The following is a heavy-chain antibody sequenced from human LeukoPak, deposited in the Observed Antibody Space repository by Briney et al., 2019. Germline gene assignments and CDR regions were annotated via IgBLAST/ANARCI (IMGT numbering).Heavy chain of an antibody. CDR3: ASEMGGNALDY. V-gene: IGHV3-30*04. Sequence: GRSLRLSCAASGFTFSSYAMHWVRQAPGKGLEWVAVISYDGSNKYYADSVRGRFTISRDNSKNTLYLQMNSLRAEDTAVYYCASEMGGNALDYWGQGTLVTVSS. CDR1: GFTFSSYA. D-gene: IGHD4-23*01. J-gene: IGHJ4*02. CDR2: ISYDGSNK.